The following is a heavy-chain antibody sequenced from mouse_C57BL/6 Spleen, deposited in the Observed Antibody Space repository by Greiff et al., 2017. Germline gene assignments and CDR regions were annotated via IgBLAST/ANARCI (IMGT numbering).Heavy chain of an antibody. CDR2: IDPANGNT. CDR3: ALIYYGYDGFAY. CDR1: GFNIKNTY. D-gene: IGHD2-2*01. Sequence: VQLKESVAELVRPGASVKLSCTASGFNIKNTYMHWVKQRPKQGLEWIGRIDPANGNTKYAPKFQGKATITADTSSNTAYLQLSSLTSEDTAIYYCALIYYGYDGFAYWGQGTLVTVSA. J-gene: IGHJ3*01. V-gene: IGHV14-3*01.